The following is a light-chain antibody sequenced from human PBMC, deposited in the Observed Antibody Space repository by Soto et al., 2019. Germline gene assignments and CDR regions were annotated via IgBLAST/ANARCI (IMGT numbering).Light chain of an antibody. CDR2: DAS. CDR3: QQYNSFL. V-gene: IGKV1-5*01. J-gene: IGKJ5*01. Sequence: DIQMTQSPSTLSASVGDRVTITCRASQSISSWLAWYQQKPGKAPKLLIYDASSLESGVPSRFSGSGSGTEFTLTISSLQPDDFATYYCQQYNSFLFGQGTRLEIK. CDR1: QSISSW.